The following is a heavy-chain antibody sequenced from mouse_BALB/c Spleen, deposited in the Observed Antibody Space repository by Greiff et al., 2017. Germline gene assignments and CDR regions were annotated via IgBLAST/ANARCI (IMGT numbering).Heavy chain of an antibody. J-gene: IGHJ4*01. D-gene: IGHD2-4*01. CDR2: IDPENGDT. CDR3: NGKSTMITTGYAMDY. Sequence: EVKLMESGAELVRSGASVKLSCTASGFNIKDYYMHWVKQRPEQGLEWIGWIDPENGDTEYAPKFQGKATMTADTSSNTAYLQLSSLTSEDTAVYYCNGKSTMITTGYAMDYWGQGTSVTVSS. CDR1: GFNIKDYY. V-gene: IGHV14-4*02.